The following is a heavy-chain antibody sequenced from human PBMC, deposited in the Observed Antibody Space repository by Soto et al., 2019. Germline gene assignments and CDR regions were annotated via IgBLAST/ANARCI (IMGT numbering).Heavy chain of an antibody. CDR2: IYYSGST. V-gene: IGHV4-59*01. CDR3: ARSSKGVAFDI. Sequence: SSETLSLTCTVSGGSISSYYWSWIRQPPGKGLEWIGYIYYSGSTNYNPSLKSRVTISVDTSKNQFSLKLSSVTAADTAVYYCARSSKGVAFDIWGQGTMVTVSS. J-gene: IGHJ3*02. CDR1: GGSISSYY.